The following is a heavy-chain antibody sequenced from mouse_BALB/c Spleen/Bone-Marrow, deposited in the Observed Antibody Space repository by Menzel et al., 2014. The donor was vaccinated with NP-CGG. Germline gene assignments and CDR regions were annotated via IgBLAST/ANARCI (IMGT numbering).Heavy chain of an antibody. CDR3: TRDRGYDGGYYFDY. J-gene: IGHJ2*01. D-gene: IGHD2-2*01. V-gene: IGHV5-15*02. Sequence: EVKLMESGGGVVQPGGSRKLSCAASGFNFSDYGMAWVRLAPGKGPEWVAFISNLAYSIYYADTVTGRFTISRENAKNTLYLEMGSLRFEDTAMYYCTRDRGYDGGYYFDYWGQGTTLTVSS. CDR1: GFNFSDYG. CDR2: ISNLAYSI.